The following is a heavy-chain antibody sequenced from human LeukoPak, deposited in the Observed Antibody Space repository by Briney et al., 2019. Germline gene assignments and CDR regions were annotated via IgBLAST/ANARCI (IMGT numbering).Heavy chain of an antibody. J-gene: IGHJ6*04. Sequence: ASVKVSCKASGYTFTSYGISWVRQAPGQGLEWMGWISAYNGNTNYAQKLQGRVTMTTDTSTSTAYMELRSLRSNDTAVYYCARAGYCSSTSCYPYYYYYYGMDVWGKGTTVTVSS. CDR2: ISAYNGNT. CDR3: ARAGYCSSTSCYPYYYYYYGMDV. D-gene: IGHD2-2*01. CDR1: GYTFTSYG. V-gene: IGHV1-18*04.